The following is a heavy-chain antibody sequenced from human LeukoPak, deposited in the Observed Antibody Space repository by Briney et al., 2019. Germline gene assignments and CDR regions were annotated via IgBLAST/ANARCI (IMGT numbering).Heavy chain of an antibody. D-gene: IGHD3-22*01. CDR1: GGPFDRYS. J-gene: IGHJ1*01. CDR2: FYTNGKT. CDR3: AAAPARGYSPSPSYKH. V-gene: IGHV4-4*07. Sequence: SETLSLTCTVSGGPFDRYSWSWIRQPAGKGLEWIGRFYTNGKTNYNSSLKSRVTMSGYTSKNQFYLWLSSVTAADTAVYYRAAAPARGYSPSPSYKHWGQGTLVFVSS.